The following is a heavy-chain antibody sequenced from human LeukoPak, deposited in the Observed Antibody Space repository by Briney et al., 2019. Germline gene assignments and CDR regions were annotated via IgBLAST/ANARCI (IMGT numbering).Heavy chain of an antibody. CDR1: GGSISSYY. V-gene: IGHV4-59*01. J-gene: IGHJ3*02. Sequence: SETLSLTCTVSGGSISSYYWSWIRQPPGKGLEWIGYIYYSGSTNYNPSLKSRVTISVDTSKNQFSLKLSSVTAADTAEYYCARDGVAGGSAFDIWGQGTMVTVSS. CDR3: ARDGVAGGSAFDI. CDR2: IYYSGST. D-gene: IGHD2-15*01.